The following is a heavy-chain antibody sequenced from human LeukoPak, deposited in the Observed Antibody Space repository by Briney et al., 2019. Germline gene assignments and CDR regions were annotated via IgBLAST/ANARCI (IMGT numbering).Heavy chain of an antibody. J-gene: IGHJ4*02. CDR3: ARSGGVSVVVVAAITD. D-gene: IGHD2-15*01. CDR2: IWYDGSNK. CDR1: GFTFSSYG. Sequence: AGRSLRLSCAASGFTFSSYGMHWVRQAPGKGLEWVAVIWYDGSNKYYADSVKGRFTISRDNSKNTLYLQMNSLRAEDTAVYYCARSGGVSVVVVAAITDWGQGTLVTVSS. V-gene: IGHV3-33*01.